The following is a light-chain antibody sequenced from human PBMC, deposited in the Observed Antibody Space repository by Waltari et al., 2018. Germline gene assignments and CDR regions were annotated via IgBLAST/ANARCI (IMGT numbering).Light chain of an antibody. Sequence: DVVMTQSPLSLPVTLGQPASISCRSSQSLAYSDGKTYLNWFQQRPGQSPRRLIYKVSNRDSGVPDRFSGSGSGTEFTLTISRVEAEDVGMYYCMQGTHWPLTFGGGTKVEIK. J-gene: IGKJ4*01. V-gene: IGKV2-30*01. CDR2: KVS. CDR1: QSLAYSDGKTY. CDR3: MQGTHWPLT.